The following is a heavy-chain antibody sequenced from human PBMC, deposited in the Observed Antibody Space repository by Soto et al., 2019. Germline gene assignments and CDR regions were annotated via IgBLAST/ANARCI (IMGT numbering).Heavy chain of an antibody. CDR3: ARGDYASSGYYYYFDY. J-gene: IGHJ4*02. CDR2: IIPIFGTA. V-gene: IGHV1-69*01. D-gene: IGHD3-22*01. Sequence: QVQLVQSGAEVKKPGSSVKVSCKASGGTFSSYAISWVRQAPGQGLEWMGGIIPIFGTANYAQKFQGRVTIIADESTRTAYMELSRLRSADTAVYYCARGDYASSGYYYYFDYWGQGTMVTVSS. CDR1: GGTFSSYA.